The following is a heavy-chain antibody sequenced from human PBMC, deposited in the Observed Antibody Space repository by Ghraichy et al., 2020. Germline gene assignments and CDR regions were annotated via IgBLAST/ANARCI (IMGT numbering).Heavy chain of an antibody. CDR3: ARVPSTYFDY. Sequence: GESLNISCAASGFTFSSYSMNWVRQAPGKGLEWVSSISSSSSYIYYADSVKGRFTIFRDNAKNSLYLQMNSLRAEDTAVYYCARVPSTYFDYWGQGTLVTVSS. CDR2: ISSSSSYI. D-gene: IGHD1-26*01. J-gene: IGHJ4*02. V-gene: IGHV3-21*01. CDR1: GFTFSSYS.